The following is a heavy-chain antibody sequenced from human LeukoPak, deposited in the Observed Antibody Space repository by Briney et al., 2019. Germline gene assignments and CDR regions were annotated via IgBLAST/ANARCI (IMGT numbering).Heavy chain of an antibody. Sequence: GASVKVSCKASGGTFSSYAISWVRQAPGQGLEWMGGIIPIFGTANYAQKFQGRVTITADESTSTAYMELSSLRSEDTAVYYCASGGSGRYAGYWGQGTLVTVSS. CDR3: ASGGSGRYAGY. V-gene: IGHV1-69*13. CDR2: IIPIFGTA. J-gene: IGHJ4*02. D-gene: IGHD3-10*01. CDR1: GGTFSSYA.